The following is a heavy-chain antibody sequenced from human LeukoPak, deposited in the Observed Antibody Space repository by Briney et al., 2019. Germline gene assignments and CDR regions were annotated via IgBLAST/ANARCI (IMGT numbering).Heavy chain of an antibody. V-gene: IGHV4-59*12. D-gene: IGHD6-25*01. CDR3: ARDVHSSGWYSDY. Sequence: SETLSLTCTVSGGSISSYYWSWIRQPPGTGLEWIGSIFYSGYTYYNPSLKSRVTLSVDTSKNQFSLKLRSVTAADTAVYYCARDVHSSGWYSDYWGQGTLVTVSS. J-gene: IGHJ4*02. CDR1: GGSISSYY. CDR2: IFYSGYT.